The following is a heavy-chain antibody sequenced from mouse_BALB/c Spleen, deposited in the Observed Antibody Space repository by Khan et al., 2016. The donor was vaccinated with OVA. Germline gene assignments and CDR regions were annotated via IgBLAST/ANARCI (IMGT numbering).Heavy chain of an antibody. D-gene: IGHD2-10*01. CDR3: ARAYEGNYREAMDN. V-gene: IGHV2-6-7*01. J-gene: IGHJ4*01. Sequence: VQLQESGPGLVAPSQSLSITCTVSGFSLNGYGVNWVRQPPGKGLEWLGMIWGDGSTDYNSALKSRLSISKDKSKSQVFLKMNSLQTDDTAMYNSARAYEGNYREAMDNWGQGTSVTVS. CDR2: IWGDGST. CDR1: GFSLNGYG.